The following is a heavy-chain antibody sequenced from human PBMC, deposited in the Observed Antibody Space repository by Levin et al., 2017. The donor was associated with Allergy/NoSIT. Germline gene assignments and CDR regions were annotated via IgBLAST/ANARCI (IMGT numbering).Heavy chain of an antibody. J-gene: IGHJ4*02. CDR2: IYWDDDK. CDR1: GFSLSTGGVG. CDR3: ARIIYFGSGSYYYFDY. Sequence: KASGPTLVKPSQTLTLTCTFSGFSLSTGGVGVGWIRQPPGKALEWLALIYWDDDKRYSPSLKSRLTITKDTSKNQVVLTVTKMDSVDTATYYCARIIYFGSGSYYYFDYWGQGTLVTVSS. D-gene: IGHD3-10*01. V-gene: IGHV2-5*02.